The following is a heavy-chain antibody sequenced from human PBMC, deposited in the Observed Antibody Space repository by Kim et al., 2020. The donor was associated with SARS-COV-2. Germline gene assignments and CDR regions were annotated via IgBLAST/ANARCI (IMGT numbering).Heavy chain of an antibody. V-gene: IGHV3-21*01. D-gene: IGHD3-3*01. J-gene: IGHJ4*02. CDR2: ISSSSSYI. CDR1: GFTFSSYS. CDR3: ARGLRCLRDY. Sequence: GGSLRLSCAASGFTFSSYSMNWVRQAPGKGLEWVSSISSSSSYIYYADSVKGRFTISRDNAKNTLYLQMNSLRAEDTAVYYCARGLRCLRDYWGRGTLITVSS.